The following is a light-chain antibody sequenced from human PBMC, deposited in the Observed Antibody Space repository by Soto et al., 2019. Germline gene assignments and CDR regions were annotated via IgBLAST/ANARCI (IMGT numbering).Light chain of an antibody. J-gene: IGLJ2*01. CDR1: KLGNKY. V-gene: IGLV3-1*01. CDR3: QAWDSSSYVV. Sequence: SYELTQSPSVSVSPGQTASISCSGDKLGNKYASWYQQKPGQSTVLVIYEDRKRPSGIPERFSGSNSGNTATLTITATQGMDEADYYCQAWDSSSYVVFGGGTKLTVL. CDR2: EDR.